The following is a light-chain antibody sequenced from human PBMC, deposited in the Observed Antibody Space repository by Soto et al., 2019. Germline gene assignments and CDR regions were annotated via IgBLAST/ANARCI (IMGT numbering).Light chain of an antibody. CDR1: QSVSSSY. CDR2: GAS. Sequence: EIVLTQSPGGLSLSPGERATLSCRASQSVSSSYLAWYQQKPGQAPRLLIYGASSRATGIPDRFSGSGSGTDFTLTISRLEPEDFAVYYCQQYGSSPPITFGQGTRLEIK. V-gene: IGKV3-20*01. J-gene: IGKJ5*01. CDR3: QQYGSSPPIT.